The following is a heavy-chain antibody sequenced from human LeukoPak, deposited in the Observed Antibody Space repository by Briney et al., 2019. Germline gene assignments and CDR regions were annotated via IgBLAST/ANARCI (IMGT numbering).Heavy chain of an antibody. D-gene: IGHD3-10*01. Sequence: SETLSLTCTVSGGSISSGGYYWSWIRQPPGKGLEWIGYIYHSGSTYYNPSLKSRVTISVDRSKNQFSLKLSSVTAADTAVYYCARLRSDELWFGEFQYYFDYWGQGTLVTVSS. J-gene: IGHJ4*02. CDR1: GGSISSGGYY. CDR3: ARLRSDELWFGEFQYYFDY. CDR2: IYHSGST. V-gene: IGHV4-30-2*01.